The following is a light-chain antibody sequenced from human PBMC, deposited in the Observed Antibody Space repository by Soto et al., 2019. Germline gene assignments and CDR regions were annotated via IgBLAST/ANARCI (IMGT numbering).Light chain of an antibody. CDR1: NSNIGGDS. CDR2: TNV. V-gene: IGLV1-44*01. J-gene: IGLJ3*02. Sequence: QSVLTQPPSASGTPGQRVTISCSGSNSNIGGDSVCWYQHLPGTAPRLIIHTNVLRPSGVPDRFSGSKSGTSASLAISGLQSKDEADYYCAAWDDSLKSPVFGGGTKLTVL. CDR3: AAWDDSLKSPV.